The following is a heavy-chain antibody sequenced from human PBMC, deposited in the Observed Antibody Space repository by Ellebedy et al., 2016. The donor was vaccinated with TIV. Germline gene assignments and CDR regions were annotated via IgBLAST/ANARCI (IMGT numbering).Heavy chain of an antibody. D-gene: IGHD2-15*01. Sequence: ASVKVSCXTSGFSFSSYGFTWVRQAPGQGLEWMGWISAYNGNTDYAQKLQGRVTMTTDTSTSTAYMERGSLRSDDPAVYYSASDGGYCSGGRCYLWYWGQGTLVTVSS. CDR2: ISAYNGNT. CDR3: ASDGGYCSGGRCYLWY. V-gene: IGHV1-18*01. CDR1: GFSFSSYG. J-gene: IGHJ4*02.